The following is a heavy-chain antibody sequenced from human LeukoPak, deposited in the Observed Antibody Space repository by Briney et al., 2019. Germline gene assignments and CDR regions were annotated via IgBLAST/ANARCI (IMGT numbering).Heavy chain of an antibody. CDR2: INQDGSDK. V-gene: IGHV3-7*03. J-gene: IGHJ4*02. D-gene: IGHD5-12*01. CDR3: ARVPWDIVANEYYFDY. Sequence: RTGGSLRLSCAASGFMFNNYWMTWVRQAPGKGLEWVGNINQDGSDKYYGDSVKGRFTISRDNAKNSLYLQMNSLRAEDTALYYCARVPWDIVANEYYFDYWGQGTLVTVSS. CDR1: GFMFNNYW.